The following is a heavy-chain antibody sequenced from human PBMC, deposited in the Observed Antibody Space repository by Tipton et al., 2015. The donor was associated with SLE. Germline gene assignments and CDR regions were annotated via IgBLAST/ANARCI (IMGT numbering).Heavy chain of an antibody. J-gene: IGHJ5*02. D-gene: IGHD3-3*01. V-gene: IGHV3-11*01. Sequence: SLRLSCAASGSSFSDYYMSWIRQAPGKGLEWISFISSGSTTMFYADSVKGRFTISRDNAKKSVFLDMNSLRGEDTAVYYCVRGRLRFSELFSPFVPWGLGTLVIVSS. CDR2: ISSGSTTM. CDR1: GSSFSDYY. CDR3: VRGRLRFSELFSPFVP.